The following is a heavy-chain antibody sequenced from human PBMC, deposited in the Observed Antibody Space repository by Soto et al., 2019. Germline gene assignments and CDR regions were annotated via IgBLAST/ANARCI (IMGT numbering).Heavy chain of an antibody. D-gene: IGHD1-26*01. CDR1: GGSVSSGSYY. CDR2: IYYSGST. CDR3: ARGGSLYWYFDL. Sequence: PSETLSLTCTVSGGSVSSGSYYWSWIRQPPGKGLEWIGYIYYSGSTNYNPSLKSRVTISVDTSKNQFSLKLSSVTAADTAVYYCARGGSLYWYFDLWGRGTLVTV. J-gene: IGHJ2*01. V-gene: IGHV4-61*01.